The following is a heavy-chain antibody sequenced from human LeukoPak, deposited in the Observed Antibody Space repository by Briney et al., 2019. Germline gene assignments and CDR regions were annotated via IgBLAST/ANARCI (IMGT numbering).Heavy chain of an antibody. J-gene: IGHJ4*02. CDR2: ISAYNGNT. V-gene: IGHV1-18*01. Sequence: ASVKVSCKTSAYTFSNYGFNWVRQAPGQGLEWMGWISAYNGNTKYAQKFQGRFTMSTDTSTSTAYMELSRLRSDDTAVYYCARVPPGVVSYWGQGTLVTVSS. CDR1: AYTFSNYG. D-gene: IGHD2-15*01. CDR3: ARVPPGVVSY.